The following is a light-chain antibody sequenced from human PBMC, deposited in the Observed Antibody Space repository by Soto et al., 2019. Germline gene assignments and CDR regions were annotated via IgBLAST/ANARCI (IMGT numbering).Light chain of an antibody. Sequence: SYELTQPPSVSVSPGQTASITCSGDKLGDKYACWYQQKPGQSPVLVIYQDSKRPSGIPERFSGSNSGNTATLTISGTQAMDEADYYCQAWDSSIVLFGGGTKVTVL. CDR1: KLGDKY. CDR3: QAWDSSIVL. CDR2: QDS. J-gene: IGLJ2*01. V-gene: IGLV3-1*01.